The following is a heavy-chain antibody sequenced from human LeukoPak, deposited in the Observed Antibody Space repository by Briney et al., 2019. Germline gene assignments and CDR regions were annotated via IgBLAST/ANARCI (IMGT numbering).Heavy chain of an antibody. Sequence: TGGSLRLSCAASGFTVSSNYMSWVRQAPGKGLEWVSVIYSGGSTYYADSVKGRFTISRDNSENTLYLQMNSLRAEDTAVYYCARQNFDWLLYDYWGQGTLVTVSS. J-gene: IGHJ4*02. V-gene: IGHV3-66*04. CDR1: GFTVSSNY. CDR3: ARQNFDWLLYDY. CDR2: IYSGGST. D-gene: IGHD3-9*01.